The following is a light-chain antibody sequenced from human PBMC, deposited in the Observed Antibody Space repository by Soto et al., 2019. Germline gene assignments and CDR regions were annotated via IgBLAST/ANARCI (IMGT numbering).Light chain of an antibody. CDR1: ISNIGAHYD. CDR3: QPYDTSLRAVV. CDR2: GNI. J-gene: IGLJ2*01. Sequence: QSVLTQPPSVSGAPGQRVTISCAGSISNIGAHYDVHWYQQIPGTAPKLLIYGNIHRPSGVPDRFSGSRSGTSASLAISGLQTGDEADYYCQPYDTSLRAVVFGGGTQLTVL. V-gene: IGLV1-40*01.